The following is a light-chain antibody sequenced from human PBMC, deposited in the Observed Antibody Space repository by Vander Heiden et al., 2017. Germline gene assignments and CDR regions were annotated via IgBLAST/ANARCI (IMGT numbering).Light chain of an antibody. Sequence: HSALTQPPSASGSPGQSVTISCTGTSSDVGGYKYVSWYQQHPGKAPKLMIYEVSKRPSGVPDRFSGSKSGNTASLTVSGLQAEDEADYYCSSYTGTNIVFGTGTNVTGL. CDR2: EVS. CDR3: SSYTGTNIV. J-gene: IGLJ1*01. CDR1: SSDVGGYKY. V-gene: IGLV2-8*01.